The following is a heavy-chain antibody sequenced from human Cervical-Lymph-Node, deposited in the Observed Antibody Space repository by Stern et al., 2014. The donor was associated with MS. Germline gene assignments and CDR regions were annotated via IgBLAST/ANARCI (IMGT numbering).Heavy chain of an antibody. D-gene: IGHD5-12*01. V-gene: IGHV1-2*04. CDR2: INPNSGGT. J-gene: IGHJ5*01. Sequence: KLVQSGAEVKKPGASVKVSCKASGYTFTVYDIHWVRQAPGQGLEWMGWINPNSGGTSYEQRFQGWVTMTRDTSISTAYMELNRLRPDDTAVYYCARVGGSGYYPYNWFDSWGQGTLVTVSS. CDR1: GYTFTVYD. CDR3: ARVGGSGYYPYNWFDS.